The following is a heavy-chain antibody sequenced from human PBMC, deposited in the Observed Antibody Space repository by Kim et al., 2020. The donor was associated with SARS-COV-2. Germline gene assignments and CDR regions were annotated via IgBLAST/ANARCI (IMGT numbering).Heavy chain of an antibody. Sequence: SETLSLTCAVYGGSFSGYYWSWIRQPPGKGLEWIGEINHSGSTNYNPSLKSRVTISVDTSKNQFSLKLSSVTAADTAVYYCARDVRPDDCSGGSCYSGNWFDPWGQGTLVTISS. CDR3: ARDVRPDDCSGGSCYSGNWFDP. V-gene: IGHV4-34*01. J-gene: IGHJ5*02. D-gene: IGHD2-15*01. CDR2: INHSGST. CDR1: GGSFSGYY.